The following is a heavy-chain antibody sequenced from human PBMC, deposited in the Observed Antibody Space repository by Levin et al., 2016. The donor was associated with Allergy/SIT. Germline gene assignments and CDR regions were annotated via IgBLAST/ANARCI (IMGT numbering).Heavy chain of an antibody. V-gene: IGHV4-59*01. D-gene: IGHD4-11*01. CDR1: GGSISSYY. CDR3: AREDTVTGWFDP. J-gene: IGHJ5*02. Sequence: SETLSLTCTVSGGSISSYYWSWIRQPPGKGLEWIGYIYYSGSTNYNPSLKSRVTISVDTSKNQFSLKLSSVTAADTAVYYCAREDTVTGWFDPWGQGTLVTVSS. CDR2: IYYSGST.